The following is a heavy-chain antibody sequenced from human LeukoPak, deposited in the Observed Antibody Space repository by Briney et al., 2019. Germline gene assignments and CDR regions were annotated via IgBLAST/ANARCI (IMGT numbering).Heavy chain of an antibody. Sequence: PSETLSLTCTVSGGSISSSSYYWGWIRQAPGKGLEWVSYISSSGTTIYYADSVKGRFTISRDNAKNSVYVQINSLRAEDTAVYYCARDGGLYYTRYGAFDVWGQGTMVTISS. D-gene: IGHD2-8*01. V-gene: IGHV3-11*04. CDR2: ISSSGTTI. CDR1: GGSISSSSYY. CDR3: ARDGGLYYTRYGAFDV. J-gene: IGHJ3*01.